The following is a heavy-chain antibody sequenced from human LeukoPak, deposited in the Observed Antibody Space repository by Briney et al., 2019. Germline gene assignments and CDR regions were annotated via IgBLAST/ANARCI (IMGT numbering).Heavy chain of an antibody. CDR1: GYTFTSYG. CDR2: ISAYNGNT. Sequence: ASVKVSRKASGYTFTSYGISWVRQAPGQGLEWMGWISAYNGNTNYAQKLQGRVTMTTDTSTSTAYMELRSLRSDDTAVYYCARGDPNTSSWSPVDYWGQGTLVTVSS. D-gene: IGHD6-13*01. V-gene: IGHV1-18*01. J-gene: IGHJ4*02. CDR3: ARGDPNTSSWSPVDY.